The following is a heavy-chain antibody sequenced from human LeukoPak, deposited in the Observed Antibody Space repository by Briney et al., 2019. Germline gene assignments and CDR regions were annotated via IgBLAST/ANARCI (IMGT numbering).Heavy chain of an antibody. CDR1: GFTFSSYS. CDR2: ISSSSSNI. D-gene: IGHD3-3*01. CDR3: ARSRELRFLEWLPNDY. Sequence: GGSLRLSCAASGFTFSSYSMNWVRQAPGKGLEWVSSISSSSSNIYYADSVKGRFTISRDSAKNSLYLQMNSLRAEDTAVYYCARSRELRFLEWLPNDYWGQGTLVTVSS. J-gene: IGHJ4*02. V-gene: IGHV3-21*01.